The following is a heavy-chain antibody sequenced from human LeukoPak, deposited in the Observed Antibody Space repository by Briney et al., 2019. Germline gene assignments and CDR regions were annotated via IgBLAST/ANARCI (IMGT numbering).Heavy chain of an antibody. J-gene: IGHJ3*02. Sequence: QPGGSLRLSCAASGLTFSSYNMNWVRQAPGKGLEWIAYISSSYDTKNHAASVRGRFTISRDNGKNSLFLQMNSLRAEDTAVYYCARDLGFGELYNAFDIWGQGTMVTVSS. CDR3: ARDLGFGELYNAFDI. CDR1: GLTFSSYN. D-gene: IGHD3-10*01. CDR2: ISSSYDTK. V-gene: IGHV3-48*04.